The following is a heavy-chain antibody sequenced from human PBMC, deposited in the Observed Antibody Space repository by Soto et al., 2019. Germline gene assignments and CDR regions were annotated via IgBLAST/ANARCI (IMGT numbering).Heavy chain of an antibody. Sequence: GGSLRLSCTASGFTFGDYAMSWFRQAPGKGLEWVGFIRSKAYGGTTEYAASVKGRFTISRDDSKSIAYLQMNSLKTEDTAVYYCTRDGGRTQYNWNYVSGWGQGTLVTVSS. CDR1: GFTFGDYA. CDR3: TRDGGRTQYNWNYVSG. D-gene: IGHD1-7*01. J-gene: IGHJ4*02. V-gene: IGHV3-49*03. CDR2: IRSKAYGGTT.